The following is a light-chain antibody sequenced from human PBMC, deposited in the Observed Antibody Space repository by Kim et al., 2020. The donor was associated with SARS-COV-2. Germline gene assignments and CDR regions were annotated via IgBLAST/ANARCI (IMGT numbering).Light chain of an antibody. Sequence: FPGETATLSCRASESINDYLAWYQQKPGQAPRLLIHDASTRASDIPARFSGSGSGTDFTLTITSLEPEDSAVYYCQQRTNWPPVTFGGGTKVDIK. CDR3: QQRTNWPPVT. CDR2: DAS. J-gene: IGKJ4*01. V-gene: IGKV3-11*01. CDR1: ESINDY.